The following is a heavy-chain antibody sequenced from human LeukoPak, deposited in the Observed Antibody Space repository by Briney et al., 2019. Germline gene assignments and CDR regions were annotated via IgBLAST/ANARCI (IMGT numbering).Heavy chain of an antibody. D-gene: IGHD2-2*01. CDR2: SYTSGST. CDR3: ARHVPRDIVVVPAKGGAFDI. V-gene: IGHV4-4*09. Sequence: SETLSLTCTVSGGSISSYYWCWIRQPPGKGLDLIGYSYTSGSTNYNPSLKSRVTISVDTSKNQFSLKLSSVPAADTAVYYCARHVPRDIVVVPAKGGAFDIWGQGTMVTVSS. J-gene: IGHJ3*02. CDR1: GGSISSYY.